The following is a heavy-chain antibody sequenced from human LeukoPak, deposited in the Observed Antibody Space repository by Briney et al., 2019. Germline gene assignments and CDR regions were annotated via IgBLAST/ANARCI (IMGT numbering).Heavy chain of an antibody. J-gene: IGHJ3*02. D-gene: IGHD2-15*01. CDR2: ISGSGGST. V-gene: IGHV3-23*01. Sequence: PGGSLRLSCAASGFTFSSYAMSWVRQAPGKGLEWVSAISGSGGSTYYADSVKGRFTISRDNSKNTLYLQMNSLRAEDTAVYYCAKEMSGGYCSGGSCYGRTNAFDIWGQGTMVTVSS. CDR3: AKEMSGGYCSGGSCYGRTNAFDI. CDR1: GFTFSSYA.